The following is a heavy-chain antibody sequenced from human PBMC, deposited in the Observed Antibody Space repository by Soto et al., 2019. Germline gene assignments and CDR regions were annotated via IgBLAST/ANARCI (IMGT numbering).Heavy chain of an antibody. CDR1: GASITSGAYY. CDR2: IYYTGST. V-gene: IGHV4-31*03. J-gene: IGHJ5*02. Sequence: SETLSLTCTVSGASITSGAYYWTWVRQHPVKGLEWIGHIYYTGSTYYNPSLKSRLNISLDTPKNQFSLQLESMTAADTAIYYCARGRRFDPWGQGTLVTVSS. CDR3: ARGRRFDP.